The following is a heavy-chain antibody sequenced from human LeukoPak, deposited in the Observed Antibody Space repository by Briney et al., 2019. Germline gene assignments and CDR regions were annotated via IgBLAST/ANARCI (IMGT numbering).Heavy chain of an antibody. J-gene: IGHJ6*04. CDR2: ISDDGSNE. Sequence: GGSLRLSCAASGFTFSSYAMHWVRQAPGKGLEWVAVISDDGSNEAYADSVKGRFTISRDNSKNTLYLQINSLRAEDTAVYYCAELGITMIGGVWGKGTTVTISS. CDR3: AELGITMIGGV. V-gene: IGHV3-30*04. CDR1: GFTFSSYA. D-gene: IGHD3-10*02.